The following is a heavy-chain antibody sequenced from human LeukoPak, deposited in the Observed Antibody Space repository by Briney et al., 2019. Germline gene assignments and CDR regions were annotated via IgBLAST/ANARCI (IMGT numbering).Heavy chain of an antibody. D-gene: IGHD3-16*01. CDR1: GGSFSGYY. V-gene: IGHV4-34*01. CDR3: AREGGSFDY. CDR2: INHSGST. J-gene: IGHJ4*02. Sequence: SETLPLTCAVYGGSFSGYYWSWIRQPPGKWLEWIGEINHSGSTNYNPSLKSRVTISVDTSKNQFSLKLSSVTAADTAVYYCAREGGSFDYWGQGTLVTVSS.